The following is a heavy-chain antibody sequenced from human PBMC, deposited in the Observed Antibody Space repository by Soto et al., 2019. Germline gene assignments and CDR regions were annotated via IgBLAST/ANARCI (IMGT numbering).Heavy chain of an antibody. CDR3: ARGRGCSTGCHNFDY. V-gene: IGHV3-7*01. CDR1: GFTFSSYW. J-gene: IGHJ4*02. D-gene: IGHD2-2*01. Sequence: VQLVESGGGLVQPGGSLRLSCAASGFTFSSYWMSWVRQAPGKGLEWVANIKQDGSEKYYVDSVKGRFTISRDNAKNSLYLQTNSLRAEDTAVYYCARGRGCSTGCHNFDYWGQGTLVTVSS. CDR2: IKQDGSEK.